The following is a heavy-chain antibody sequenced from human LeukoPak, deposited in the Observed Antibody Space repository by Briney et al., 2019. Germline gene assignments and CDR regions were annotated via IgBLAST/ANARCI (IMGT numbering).Heavy chain of an antibody. V-gene: IGHV3-23*01. CDR2: ISGSGGST. J-gene: IGHJ6*02. Sequence: GGSLRLSCAASGFTFSSYATSWVRQAPGKGLEWVSAISGSGGSTYYADSVKGRFTISRDNSKNTLYLQMNSLRAEDTAVYYCAKVGSMVRGVIFYYGMDVWGQGTTVTVSS. CDR1: GFTFSSYA. CDR3: AKVGSMVRGVIFYYGMDV. D-gene: IGHD3-10*01.